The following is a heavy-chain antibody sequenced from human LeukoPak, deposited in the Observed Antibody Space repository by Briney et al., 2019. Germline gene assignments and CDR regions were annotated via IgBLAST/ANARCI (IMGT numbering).Heavy chain of an antibody. V-gene: IGHV1-8*02. Sequence: ASVKVSCKASGGTFSSYAINWVRQATGQGLEWMGWMNPNSGNTGYAQKFQGRVTMTRNTSISTAYMELSSLRSEDTAVYYCARGVPYYYDSSGYYPKGYFDYWGQGTLVTVSS. CDR2: MNPNSGNT. CDR3: ARGVPYYYDSSGYYPKGYFDY. J-gene: IGHJ4*02. D-gene: IGHD3-22*01. CDR1: GGTFSSYA.